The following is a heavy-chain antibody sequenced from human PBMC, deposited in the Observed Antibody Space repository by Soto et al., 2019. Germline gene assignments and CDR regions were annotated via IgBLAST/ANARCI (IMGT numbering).Heavy chain of an antibody. D-gene: IGHD1-1*01. Sequence: GASVKVSCKASGYTFTSYAMHWVRQAPGQRLEWMGWINAGNGNTKYSQKFQGRVTITRDTSASTAYMELSSLRSEDTAVYYCARHGFERNGFDYWGQGTLVTVSS. CDR1: GYTFTSYA. CDR2: INAGNGNT. CDR3: ARHGFERNGFDY. V-gene: IGHV1-3*01. J-gene: IGHJ4*02.